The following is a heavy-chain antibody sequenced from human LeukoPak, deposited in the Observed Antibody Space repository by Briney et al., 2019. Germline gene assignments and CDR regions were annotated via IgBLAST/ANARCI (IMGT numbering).Heavy chain of an antibody. Sequence: GGSLRLSCAASGFTFSSYAMTWVRQAPGKGLEWVSTFTSSGGTTYYAASVKGRFTISRDNSKDTLYLQMNSLRAEDTAVYYCAKDGVAPGSGGDYFDYWGQGTLVTVSS. CDR3: AKDGVAPGSGGDYFDY. V-gene: IGHV3-23*01. D-gene: IGHD3-10*01. CDR1: GFTFSSYA. CDR2: FTSSGGTT. J-gene: IGHJ4*02.